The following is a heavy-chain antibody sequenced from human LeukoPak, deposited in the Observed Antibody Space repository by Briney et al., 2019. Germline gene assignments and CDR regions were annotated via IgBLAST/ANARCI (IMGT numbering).Heavy chain of an antibody. CDR3: ARDSEAYCGGDCYFYFDH. J-gene: IGHJ4*02. CDR2: ISGSGDFI. CDR1: GFSFSSFG. Sequence: GGSLRLSCAVSGFSFSSFGMIWVRQAPGKGLEWLASISGSGDFIYYADSVKGRFTISKDNTKNSVHLQLTSLRAEDTAVYYCARDSEAYCGGDCYFYFDHWGQGTRVTVSS. V-gene: IGHV3-21*01. D-gene: IGHD2-21*02.